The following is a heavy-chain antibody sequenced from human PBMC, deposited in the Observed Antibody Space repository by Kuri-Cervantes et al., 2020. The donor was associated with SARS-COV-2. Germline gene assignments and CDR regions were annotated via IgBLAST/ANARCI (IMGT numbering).Heavy chain of an antibody. CDR2: ISWNSGSI. V-gene: IGHV3-9*01. Sequence: SLKISCAASGFTFDDYAMHWVRQAPGKGLEWVSGISWNSGSIGYADSVKGRFTISRDNAKNSLYLQMNSLRAEDTALYYRAKDPYSSSSGVFGAFDIWGQGTMVTVSS. J-gene: IGHJ3*02. CDR1: GFTFDDYA. D-gene: IGHD6-6*01. CDR3: AKDPYSSSSGVFGAFDI.